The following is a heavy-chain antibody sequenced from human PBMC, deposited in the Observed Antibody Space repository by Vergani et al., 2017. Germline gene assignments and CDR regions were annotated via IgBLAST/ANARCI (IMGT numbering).Heavy chain of an antibody. CDR2: MNPISGNT. CDR1: GYTFTSDD. V-gene: IGHV1-8*03. CDR3: VSARRTCTYDHCPRYYYDL. J-gene: IGHJ4*02. D-gene: IGHD2-8*01. Sequence: QVQLVQSGAEVKKPGASVKVSCKASGYTFTSDDINWVRQATGQGLEWMGWMNPISGNTGYAQSLQGRLTITRDTSVNTAYMELSILTSEDMAVYYCVSARRTCTYDHCPRYYYDLWGQGTLVTVSS.